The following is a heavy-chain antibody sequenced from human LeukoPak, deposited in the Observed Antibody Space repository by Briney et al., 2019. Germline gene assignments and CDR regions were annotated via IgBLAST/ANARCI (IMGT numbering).Heavy chain of an antibody. Sequence: SEALSLTCSVSIGSISSSKWWSWVRQSPVKGLEWIGEIYLYGTTNYNPSFTSRVTMSVDRSRNQFSLKLTSVTAADTAVYYCARQKWEQQGRDYYFNGLDVWGPGTTVIVSS. D-gene: IGHD1/OR15-1a*01. CDR1: IGSISSSKW. CDR3: ARQKWEQQGRDYYFNGLDV. J-gene: IGHJ6*02. CDR2: IYLYGTT. V-gene: IGHV4-4*02.